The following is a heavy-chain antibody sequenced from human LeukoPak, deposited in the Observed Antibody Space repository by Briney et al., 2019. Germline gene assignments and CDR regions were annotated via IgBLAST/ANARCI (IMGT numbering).Heavy chain of an antibody. CDR3: AKDVGSLTGSYSFDY. D-gene: IGHD3-9*01. CDR1: GFTFDDYA. CDR2: ISWNSGSI. Sequence: PGRSLRLSCAVSGFTFDDYAMHWVRHAPGKGLEWVSGISWNSGSIGNADSVKGRFTIYRDNAKNSLYLQMNSLRAEDTALYYCAKDVGSLTGSYSFDYWGQGTLVTVSS. V-gene: IGHV3-9*01. J-gene: IGHJ4*02.